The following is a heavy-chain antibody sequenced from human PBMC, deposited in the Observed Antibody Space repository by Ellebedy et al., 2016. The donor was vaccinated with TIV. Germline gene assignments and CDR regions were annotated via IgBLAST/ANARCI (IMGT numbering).Heavy chain of an antibody. V-gene: IGHV3-30*04. CDR1: GINFNSYV. CDR3: TREVHSSGRAGTFDY. CDR2: ISHDGRNK. Sequence: GESLKISCGASGINFNSYVFHWVRQAPGKGLQWVALISHDGRNKAYTESVKGRFTISRDDSKNTVFLQMDSLRTEDTAVYYCTREVHSSGRAGTFDYWGQGTPVTVSS. J-gene: IGHJ4*02. D-gene: IGHD6-19*01.